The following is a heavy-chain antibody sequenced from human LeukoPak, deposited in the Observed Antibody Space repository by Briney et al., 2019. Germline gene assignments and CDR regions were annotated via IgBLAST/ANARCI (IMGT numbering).Heavy chain of an antibody. CDR3: ARVGAAAGTLGVYAFDI. V-gene: IGHV4-59*01. CDR1: GGSISSYY. D-gene: IGHD6-13*01. CDR2: IYYSGST. Sequence: SETLSLTCTVSGGSISSYYWSWIRQPPGKGLEWIGYIYYSGSTNYNPSLKSRVTISVDTSKNQFSLKLSSVTAADTAVCYCARVGAAAGTLGVYAFDIWGQGTMVTVSS. J-gene: IGHJ3*02.